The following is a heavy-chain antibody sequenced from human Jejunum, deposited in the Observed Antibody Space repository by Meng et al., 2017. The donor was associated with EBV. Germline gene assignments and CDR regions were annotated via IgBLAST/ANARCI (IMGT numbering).Heavy chain of an antibody. CDR3: VRHRIYDTSGYYLFDY. D-gene: IGHD3-22*01. CDR1: GFSFSHYA. V-gene: IGHV3-23*04. J-gene: IGHJ4*02. CDR2: MSGIGDIT. Sequence: EVQLVEXXXGXVXXGGXLRLSCAASGFSFSHYAMSWVRPAPGKGLEWVSVMSGIGDITYYADSVKGRFAISRDSSKNTLYLQMNTLRAEDTAVYYCVRHRIYDTSGYYLFDYWGQGTLVTVSS.